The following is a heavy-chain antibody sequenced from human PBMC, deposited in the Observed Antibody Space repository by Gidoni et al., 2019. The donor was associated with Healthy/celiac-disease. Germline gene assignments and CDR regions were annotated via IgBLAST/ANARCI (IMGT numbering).Heavy chain of an antibody. J-gene: IGHJ3*02. CDR3: ARGGWEPRNGGAFDI. CDR2: ISAYNGNT. Sequence: QVQLVQSGAEVKKPGASVKVSCKASGYTFTSYGISWVRQAAGEGLEWMGWISAYNGNTNYAQKRQGRDTMTTDTSTSTAYMELRSLRSDDPDVYYCARGGWEPRNGGAFDIWGQGTMVTVSS. CDR1: GYTFTSYG. V-gene: IGHV1-18*01. D-gene: IGHD1-26*01.